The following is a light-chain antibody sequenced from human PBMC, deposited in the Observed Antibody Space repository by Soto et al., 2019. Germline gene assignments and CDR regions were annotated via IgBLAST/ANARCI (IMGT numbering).Light chain of an antibody. J-gene: IGKJ1*01. CDR3: QQYGSSWT. V-gene: IGKV3-20*01. CDR2: GAS. Sequence: EMVLTQSPGTPSLSPGERATPSCRASQSVSSYFAWYQQKPGQAPRLLIHGASSRATGIPDRFSGSGSGTDFTLTISRLEPEDFAVYYCQQYGSSWTFGQGTKVDIK. CDR1: QSVSSY.